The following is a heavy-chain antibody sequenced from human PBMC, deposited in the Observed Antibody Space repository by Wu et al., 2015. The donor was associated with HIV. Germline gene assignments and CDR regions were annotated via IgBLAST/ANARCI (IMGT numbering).Heavy chain of an antibody. CDR2: ISVYSGNA. Sequence: QVHLEQSGAEVRNPGAAVKIFCRASGYTFTSSGISWVRQAPGQGLEWMGWISVYSGNANYVRKFEGRVTMTTDTSTSTAFMELRSLRSDDTAVYYCARTWLYETSGYWEDHWGQGTLVTVSS. CDR3: ARTWLYETSGYWEDH. CDR1: GYTFTSSG. V-gene: IGHV1-18*01. J-gene: IGHJ4*02. D-gene: IGHD3-22*01.